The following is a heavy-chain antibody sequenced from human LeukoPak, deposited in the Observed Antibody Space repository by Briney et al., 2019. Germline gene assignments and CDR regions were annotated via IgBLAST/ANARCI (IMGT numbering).Heavy chain of an antibody. CDR3: ARVGGSTVTDY. J-gene: IGHJ4*02. CDR2: INPSGGST. D-gene: IGHD4-17*01. V-gene: IGHV1-46*01. Sequence: TFTXYYXXXVRQAPGQGREWMGIINPSGGSTSYAQKFQGRVTMTSDTSTSTVYMELSSLRSEDTAVYYCARVGGSTVTDYWGQGTLVTVSS. CDR1: TFTXYY.